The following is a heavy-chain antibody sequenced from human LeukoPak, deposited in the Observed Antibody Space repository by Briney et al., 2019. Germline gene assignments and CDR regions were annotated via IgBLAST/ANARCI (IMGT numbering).Heavy chain of an antibody. V-gene: IGHV4-39*01. J-gene: IGHJ3*02. CDR3: ARLPAATDI. CDR2: IYYSGST. Sequence: SETLSLTCAVSGGSISSSTYYWGWIRQPPGKGLEWIASIYYSGSTYYNPSLKSRVTISVDTSKNQFSLKVSSVTAADTAVYYCARLPAATDIWGQGTMVTVSS. CDR1: GGSISSSTYY.